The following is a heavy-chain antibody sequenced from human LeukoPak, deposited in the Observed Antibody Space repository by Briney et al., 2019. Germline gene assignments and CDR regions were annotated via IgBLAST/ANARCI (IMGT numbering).Heavy chain of an antibody. V-gene: IGHV1-2*02. Sequence: ASVKVSCKASGYTFTGYYMHWVRQAPGQGLEWMGWMNPNSGNTGYAQKFQGRVTMTRDTSISTAYMELSRLRSDDTAVYYCARDLQGVVPSDYWGQGTLVTVSS. J-gene: IGHJ4*02. CDR2: MNPNSGNT. D-gene: IGHD2-2*01. CDR1: GYTFTGYY. CDR3: ARDLQGVVPSDY.